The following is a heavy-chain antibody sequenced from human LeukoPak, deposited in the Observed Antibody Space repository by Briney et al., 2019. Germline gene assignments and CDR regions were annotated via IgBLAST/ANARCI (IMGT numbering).Heavy chain of an antibody. CDR1: GYTFTSYG. D-gene: IGHD5-24*01. CDR3: ARGRDGYTHYYFDY. Sequence: SVKVSCKASGYTFTSYGISWVRQAPGQGLEWMGGIIPIFGTANYAQKFQGRVTITVDESTSTAYMELSSLRSEDTAVYYCARGRDGYTHYYFDYWGQGTLVTVSS. J-gene: IGHJ4*02. V-gene: IGHV1-69*13. CDR2: IIPIFGTA.